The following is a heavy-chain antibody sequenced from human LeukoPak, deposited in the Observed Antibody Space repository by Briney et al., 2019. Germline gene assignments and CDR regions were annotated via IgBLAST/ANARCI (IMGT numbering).Heavy chain of an antibody. J-gene: IGHJ6*04. V-gene: IGHV3-48*03. CDR1: GFTFGDYA. D-gene: IGHD3-10*02. Sequence: GRSLRLSCTASGFTFGDYAMNWVRQAPGKGLEWVSYISSSGSTIYYADSVKGRFTISRDNAKNSLYLQMNSLRAEDTAVYYCAELGITMIGGVWGKGTAVTISS. CDR3: AELGITMIGGV. CDR2: ISSSGSTI.